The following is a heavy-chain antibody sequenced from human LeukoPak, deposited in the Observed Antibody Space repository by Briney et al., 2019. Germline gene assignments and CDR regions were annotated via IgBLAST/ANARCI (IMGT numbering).Heavy chain of an antibody. CDR3: ARDEGDYLDYNWFDP. CDR1: GGSISSGDYY. V-gene: IGHV4-61*02. J-gene: IGHJ5*02. D-gene: IGHD4-17*01. Sequence: SQTLSLTCTVSGGSISSGDYYWSWIRQPAGKGLEWIGRIYTSGSTNYNPSLKSRVTMSVDTSKNQFSLKLSSVTAADTAVYYCARDEGDYLDYNWFDPWGQGTLVTVSS. CDR2: IYTSGST.